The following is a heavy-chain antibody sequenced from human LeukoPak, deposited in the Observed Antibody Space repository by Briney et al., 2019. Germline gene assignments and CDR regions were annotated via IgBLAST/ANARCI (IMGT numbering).Heavy chain of an antibody. CDR2: IFDSGTT. V-gene: IGHV4-59*08. Sequence: PSETLSLTCTVSGASIKSYYWSWIRQPPGQGLEWVGYIFDSGTTNYNPSLKSRVTISVDTSKNQFSLKLSSVTAADTAVYYCSVRLGGRSTSFDPWGQGTLVTVSS. D-gene: IGHD3-16*01. J-gene: IGHJ5*02. CDR3: SVRLGGRSTSFDP. CDR1: GASIKSYY.